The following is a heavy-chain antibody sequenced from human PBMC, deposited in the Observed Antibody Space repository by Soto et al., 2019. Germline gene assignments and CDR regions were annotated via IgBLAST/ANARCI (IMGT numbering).Heavy chain of an antibody. CDR1: GYTFTSYG. D-gene: IGHD3-16*02. J-gene: IGHJ3*02. CDR3: ARNRIMITFGGVIAGRNAFDI. V-gene: IGHV1-18*01. Sequence: QVQLVQSGAEVKKPGASVKVSCKASGYTFTSYGISWVRQAPGQGLEWMGWISAYNGNTNYAQKPQGRVTITTDTSTSTAYMELRSLRSDDTTVDYWARNRIMITFGGVIAGRNAFDIWGQGTMVTVSS. CDR2: ISAYNGNT.